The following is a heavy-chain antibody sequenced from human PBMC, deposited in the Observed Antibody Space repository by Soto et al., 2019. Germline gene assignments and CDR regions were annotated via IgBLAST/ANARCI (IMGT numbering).Heavy chain of an antibody. CDR2: ISAYNGNT. CDR3: ARDPPYSSGWYAGFDP. Sequence: GASVKVSCKASGYTFTSYVISWGRQAPGQGLEWMGWISAYNGNTNYAQKLQGRVTMTTDTSTSTAYMELRSLRSDDTAVYYCARDPPYSSGWYAGFDPWGQGTLVTVSS. CDR1: GYTFTSYV. V-gene: IGHV1-18*01. D-gene: IGHD6-19*01. J-gene: IGHJ5*02.